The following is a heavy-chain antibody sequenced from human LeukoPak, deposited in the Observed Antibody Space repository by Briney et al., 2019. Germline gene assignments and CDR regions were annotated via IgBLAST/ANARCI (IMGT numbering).Heavy chain of an antibody. CDR1: GFTFSSYS. CDR3: ARGRGYCSSTSCQNWFDP. Sequence: GGSLRLSCAASGFTFSSYSMNWVRQAPGKGLEWVSSISSSSYIYYADSVKGRFTISRGNAKNSLYLQMNSLRAEDTAVYYCARGRGYCSSTSCQNWFDPWGQGTLVTVSS. D-gene: IGHD2-2*01. CDR2: ISSSSYI. J-gene: IGHJ5*02. V-gene: IGHV3-21*01.